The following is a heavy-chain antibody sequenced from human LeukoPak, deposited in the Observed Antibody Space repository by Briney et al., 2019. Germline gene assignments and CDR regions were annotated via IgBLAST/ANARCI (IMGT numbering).Heavy chain of an antibody. CDR2: ISGSGGST. CDR3: AKDLYCSSTSCYEAVY. Sequence: GGSLRLSCAASGFTFSSYDMSWVRQAPGKGLEWVSSISGSGGSTYYADSVKGRFAISRDNSKNTLYLQMNSLRAEDTAVYYCAKDLYCSSTSCYEAVYWGQGTLVTVSS. D-gene: IGHD2-2*01. J-gene: IGHJ4*02. V-gene: IGHV3-23*01. CDR1: GFTFSSYD.